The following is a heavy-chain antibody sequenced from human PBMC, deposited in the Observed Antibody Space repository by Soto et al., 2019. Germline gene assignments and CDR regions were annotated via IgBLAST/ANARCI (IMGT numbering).Heavy chain of an antibody. CDR1: GYSFTSYW. V-gene: IGHV5-10-1*01. CDR3: ARNALPSSYYYDSSGSWEVDY. CDR2: IDPSDSYT. D-gene: IGHD3-22*01. Sequence: GESLKISCKGSGYSFTSYWISWVRQMPGKGLEWMGRIDPSDSYTNYSPSFQGHVTISADKSISTAYLQWSSLKASDTAMYYCARNALPSSYYYDSSGSWEVDYWGQGTLVTVSS. J-gene: IGHJ4*02.